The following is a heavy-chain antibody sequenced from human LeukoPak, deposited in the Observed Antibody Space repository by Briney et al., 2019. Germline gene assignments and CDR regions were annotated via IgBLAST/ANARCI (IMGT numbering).Heavy chain of an antibody. CDR2: IYTSVNT. CDR1: GGSISSYY. D-gene: IGHD1-26*01. V-gene: IGHV4-4*07. J-gene: IGHJ4*02. CDR3: ARATLGANFDY. Sequence: SETLSLTCTVSGGSISSYYWGWIRQPAGKGLEWIGRIYTSVNTNYNPSLKSRVTMSVDTSKNQFSLNLSSVTAADTAVYYCARATLGANFDYWGQGTLVTVYS.